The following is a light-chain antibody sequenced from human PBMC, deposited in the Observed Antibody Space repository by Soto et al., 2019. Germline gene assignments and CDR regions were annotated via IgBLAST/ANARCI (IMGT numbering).Light chain of an antibody. CDR3: QQYHSSSIT. Sequence: DIQMTQSPSTLSASVVDRVNINCLPSHTIIIWLAWYQQKPGKAPTLLIYDASTLERGVPSRFSGTGSGTEFTLSIDSLQPDDFATYYCQQYHSSSITFGQGTRLEI. CDR1: HTIIIW. V-gene: IGKV1-5*01. CDR2: DAS. J-gene: IGKJ5*01.